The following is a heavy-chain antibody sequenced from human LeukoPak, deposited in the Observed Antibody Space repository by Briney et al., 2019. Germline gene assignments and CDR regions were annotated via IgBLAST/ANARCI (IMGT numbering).Heavy chain of an antibody. CDR2: MYYRGST. CDR1: GGSISSGNYY. D-gene: IGHD5-18*01. V-gene: IGHV4-31*03. Sequence: PSETLSLTCTVSGGSISSGNYYWSWIRQHPGKGLAWIGYMYYRGSTYYNPSLKSRVTISVDTSKNQFSLKLSSVTAADTAVYYCARSYGYGTNFDYWGQGTLVTVSS. J-gene: IGHJ4*02. CDR3: ARSYGYGTNFDY.